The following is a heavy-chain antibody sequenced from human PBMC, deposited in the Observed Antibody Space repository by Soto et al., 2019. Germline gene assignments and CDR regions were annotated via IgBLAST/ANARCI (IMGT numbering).Heavy chain of an antibody. CDR1: GGSFSGYY. J-gene: IGHJ3*02. Sequence: SETLSLTCAVYGGSFSGYYWSWIRQPPGKGLEWIGEINHSGSTNYNPSLKSRVTISVDTSKNQFSLKLSSVTAADTAVYYGARGAYTFRGPSGGSYYRRTAFDIWGQGTMVTVSS. CDR3: ARGAYTFRGPSGGSYYRRTAFDI. CDR2: INHSGST. V-gene: IGHV4-34*01. D-gene: IGHD1-26*01.